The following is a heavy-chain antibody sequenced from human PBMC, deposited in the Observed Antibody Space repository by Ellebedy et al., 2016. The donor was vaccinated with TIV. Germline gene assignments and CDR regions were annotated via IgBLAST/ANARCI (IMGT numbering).Heavy chain of an antibody. CDR1: GFTFSIYS. V-gene: IGHV3-15*07. D-gene: IGHD3-9*01. J-gene: IGHJ4*02. CDR3: ATGRDWFKY. CDR2: IKSKGDGGTT. Sequence: GGSLRLSCAASGFTFSIYSMNWVRQAPGKGLEWVGRIKSKGDGGTTDYAAPVKGRFTISRDDSKNTLFLEMNSLKIEDTAMFYCATGRDWFKYWGQGALVTVSS.